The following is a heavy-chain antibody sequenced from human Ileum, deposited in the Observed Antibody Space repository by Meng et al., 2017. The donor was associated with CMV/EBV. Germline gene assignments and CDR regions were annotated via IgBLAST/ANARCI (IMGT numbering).Heavy chain of an antibody. V-gene: IGHV2-5*01. D-gene: IGHD3-3*01. CDR1: GFSLSTSGVG. J-gene: IGHJ4*02. Sequence: SGPTLVKPTQTLTLTCTFSGFSLSTSGVGVGWIRQPPGKALEWLALIYWNDDKRYSPSLKSRLTITKDTSKNQVVLTMTNMDPVDTATYYCAHLSYDFWSGYQNFDYWGQGTLVTVSS. CDR2: IYWNDDK. CDR3: AHLSYDFWSGYQNFDY.